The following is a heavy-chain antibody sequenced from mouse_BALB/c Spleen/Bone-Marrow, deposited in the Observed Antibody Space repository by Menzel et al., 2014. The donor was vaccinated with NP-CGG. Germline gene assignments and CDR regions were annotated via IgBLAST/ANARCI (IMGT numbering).Heavy chain of an antibody. D-gene: IGHD2-14*01. J-gene: IGHJ2*01. CDR2: IDPANGNT. V-gene: IGHV14-3*02. CDR3: ARYRLGTYFDY. Sequence: VQLQQPGAELVKPGASVKLSCTASGFNIKDTYMHWVKQRPEQGLEWIERIDPANGNTKYDPKFQGKATITADTSSNTAYLQLSSLTSEDTAVYYCARYRLGTYFDYWGQGTTLTVSS. CDR1: GFNIKDTY.